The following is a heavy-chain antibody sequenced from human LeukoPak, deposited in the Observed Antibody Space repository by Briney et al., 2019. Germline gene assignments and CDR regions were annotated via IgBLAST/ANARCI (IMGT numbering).Heavy chain of an antibody. CDR3: ARGSLGYLVPFQH. V-gene: IGHV4-39*07. CDR2: IYHSGST. J-gene: IGHJ1*01. Sequence: SETLSLTCTVSGGSISSSSYYWGWIRQPPGKGLEWIGYIYHSGSTYYNPSLKSRVTISVDTSKNQFSLKLSSVTAADTAVYYCARGSLGYLVPFQHWGQGTLVTVSS. CDR1: GGSISSSSYY. D-gene: IGHD6-6*01.